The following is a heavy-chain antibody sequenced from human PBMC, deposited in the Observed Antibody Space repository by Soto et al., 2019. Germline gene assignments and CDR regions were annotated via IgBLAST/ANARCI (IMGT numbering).Heavy chain of an antibody. CDR3: ARLEGIAVAGQVNWFDP. CDR1: GGSISSGGYS. V-gene: IGHV4-30-2*01. D-gene: IGHD6-19*01. Sequence: SETLSLTCAVSGGSISSGGYSWSWIRQPPGKGLEWIGYIYHSGSTYYNPSLKSRVTISVDTSKNQFSLKLSSVTAADTAVYYCARLEGIAVAGQVNWFDPWGQGTLVTVPS. J-gene: IGHJ5*02. CDR2: IYHSGST.